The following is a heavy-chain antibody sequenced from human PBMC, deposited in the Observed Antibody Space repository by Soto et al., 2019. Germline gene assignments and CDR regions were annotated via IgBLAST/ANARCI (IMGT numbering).Heavy chain of an antibody. CDR3: ARRNSGRWFDP. D-gene: IGHD3-10*01. Sequence: PSETLSLTCTVSGGSISSGGYYWSWIRRHPGKGLEWIGYIYYSGSTYYNPSLKSRVTISVDTSKNQFSLKLSSVTAADTAVYYCARRNSGRWFDPWGQGTLVTVSS. CDR1: GGSISSGGYY. J-gene: IGHJ5*02. V-gene: IGHV4-31*03. CDR2: IYYSGST.